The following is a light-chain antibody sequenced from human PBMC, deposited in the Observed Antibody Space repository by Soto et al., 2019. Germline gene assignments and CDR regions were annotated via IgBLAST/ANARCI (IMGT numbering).Light chain of an antibody. V-gene: IGKV1-5*01. J-gene: IGKJ1*01. CDR2: DAS. CDR1: QSINSW. CDR3: QQYNRYST. Sequence: DIQMTQSPSSLSASVGDTVTITCRASQSINSWLAWYQQRPGKAPKLLIYDASTLQNGVPSRFSGSGSGTRFTLTVTSPKTDAFDTYYCQQYNRYSTFGQGTKVDIK.